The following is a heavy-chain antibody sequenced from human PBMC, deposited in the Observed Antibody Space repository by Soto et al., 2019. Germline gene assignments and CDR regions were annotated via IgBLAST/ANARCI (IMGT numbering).Heavy chain of an antibody. CDR3: ARQTGHDLRYVAATPPYYYYYMDV. CDR1: GGSISSSSYY. J-gene: IGHJ6*03. CDR2: IYYSGST. Sequence: SETLSLTCTVSGGSISSSSYYWGWIRQPPGKGLEWIGSIYYSGSTYYNPSLKSRVTISVDTSKNQFSLKLSSVTAADTAVYYCARQTGHDLRYVAATPPYYYYYMDVWGKGTTVTVSS. V-gene: IGHV4-39*01. D-gene: IGHD2-15*01.